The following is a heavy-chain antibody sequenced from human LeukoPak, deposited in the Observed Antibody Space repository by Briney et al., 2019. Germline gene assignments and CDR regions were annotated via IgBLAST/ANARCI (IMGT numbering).Heavy chain of an antibody. J-gene: IGHJ4*02. CDR3: AREGDCDYYGSGSCVY. CDR2: VYSTVTT. CDR1: GGSVSSGNYY. Sequence: PSETLSLTCTVSGGSVSSGNYYWTWIRQPAGKGLEWIGRVYSTVTTNYNPSLKSRVTISIDTSKNQFSLKLSSVTAADTAVYYCAREGDCDYYGSGSCVYGGQGTLVTVSS. V-gene: IGHV4-61*10. D-gene: IGHD3-10*01.